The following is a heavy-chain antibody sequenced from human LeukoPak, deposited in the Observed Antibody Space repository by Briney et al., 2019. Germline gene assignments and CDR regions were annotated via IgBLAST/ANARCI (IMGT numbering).Heavy chain of an antibody. J-gene: IGHJ5*02. Sequence: ASVKVSCKASGYTFTSYGISWVRQAPGQGLEWMGWISAYNGNTNYAQKFQGRVTITADKSTSTAYMELSSLRSEDTAVYYCARVSEMYYYGSGSLSWFDPWGQGTLVTVSS. D-gene: IGHD3-10*01. V-gene: IGHV1-18*01. CDR3: ARVSEMYYYGSGSLSWFDP. CDR1: GYTFTSYG. CDR2: ISAYNGNT.